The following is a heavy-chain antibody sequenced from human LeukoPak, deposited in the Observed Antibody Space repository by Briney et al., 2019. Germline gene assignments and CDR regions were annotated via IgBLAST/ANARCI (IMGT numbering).Heavy chain of an antibody. Sequence: PGGSLRLSCAASGFTFSSYGMHWVRQAPGKGLEWVAFIRYDGSNKYYADSVKGRFTISRDDSKNTLYLQMNSLRAEDTAVYYCARDQYSNYYYYYYYMDVWGKGTTVTVSS. CDR1: GFTFSSYG. CDR3: ARDQYSNYYYYYYYMDV. D-gene: IGHD4-11*01. J-gene: IGHJ6*03. CDR2: IRYDGSNK. V-gene: IGHV3-30*02.